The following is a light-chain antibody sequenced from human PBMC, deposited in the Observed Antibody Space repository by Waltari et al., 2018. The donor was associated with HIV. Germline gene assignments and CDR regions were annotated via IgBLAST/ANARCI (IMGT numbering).Light chain of an antibody. V-gene: IGKV1-5*03. J-gene: IGKJ1*01. CDR3: QQYNTSSPWT. CDR1: QSISTW. CDR2: KAS. Sequence: DIQMTQSPSALSASVGDRITITCRASQSISTWLAWYQQKPGKAPKILVYKASSLESGVPQRFSGSGSGTEFTLTINNLQPDDFATYYCQQYNTSSPWTFGQGTKVDI.